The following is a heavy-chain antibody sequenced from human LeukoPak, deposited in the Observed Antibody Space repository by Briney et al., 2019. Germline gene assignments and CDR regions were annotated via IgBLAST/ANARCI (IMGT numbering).Heavy chain of an antibody. CDR2: INPNSGGT. J-gene: IGHJ4*02. CDR1: GYTFTGYY. Sequence: ASVKVSCKASGYTFTGYYMHWVRQAPGQGLEWMGWINPNSGGTNYAQKFQGRVTMTRDTSISTAYMELSRLRSDDTAVYYCARDSGSYYGTDFDYWGQGTLVTVSS. D-gene: IGHD1-26*01. V-gene: IGHV1-2*02. CDR3: ARDSGSYYGTDFDY.